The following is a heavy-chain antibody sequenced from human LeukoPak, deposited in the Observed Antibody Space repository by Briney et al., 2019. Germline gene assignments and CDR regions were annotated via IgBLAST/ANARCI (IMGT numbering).Heavy chain of an antibody. CDR1: GGSITNNNCF. D-gene: IGHD1-14*01. V-gene: IGHV4-39*07. J-gene: IGHJ4*02. Sequence: PSETLSLTCTVSGGSITNNNCFWGWIRQPPGKGLEWIGSMCYSGATYYNPPLMSRVSMSVDTSKKQFSLKLSSVTAADTAVYYCVKDRGNHTTDYWGQGTLVTVSS. CDR3: VKDRGNHTTDY. CDR2: MCYSGAT.